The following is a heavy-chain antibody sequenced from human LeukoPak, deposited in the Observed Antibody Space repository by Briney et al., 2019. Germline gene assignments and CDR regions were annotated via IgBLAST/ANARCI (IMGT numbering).Heavy chain of an antibody. D-gene: IGHD6-19*01. J-gene: IGHJ4*02. CDR3: AVAGGRWLPPDY. CDR1: GFIFSSYW. CDR2: IKHDGSED. V-gene: IGHV3-7*01. Sequence: PGGSLRLSCAASGFIFSSYWMTWVRQAPGKGLEWVATIKHDGSEDYYLDSVKGRFTISRDNAKNTLYLQMNSLRAEDTAVYYCAVAGGRWLPPDYWGQGTLVTVSS.